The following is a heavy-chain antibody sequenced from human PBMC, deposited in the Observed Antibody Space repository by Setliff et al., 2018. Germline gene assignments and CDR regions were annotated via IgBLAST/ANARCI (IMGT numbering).Heavy chain of an antibody. V-gene: IGHV1-2*02. Sequence: GASVKVSCKASGYTFTAYYMHWVRQVPGRGLEWMGWINPKSGGTRYAHSLQGRVTMTRDTSIGTVFVQLTIMRSDDSAVYFCARGGPYAIDYWGQGTLVTVSS. CDR3: ARGGPYAIDY. J-gene: IGHJ4*02. CDR2: INPKSGGT. CDR1: GYTFTAYY. D-gene: IGHD2-2*01.